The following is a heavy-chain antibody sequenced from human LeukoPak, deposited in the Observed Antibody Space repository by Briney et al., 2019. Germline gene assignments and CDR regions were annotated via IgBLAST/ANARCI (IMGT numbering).Heavy chain of an antibody. J-gene: IGHJ4*02. CDR2: IRYDGTKT. CDR1: GFTFSSYG. CDR3: AKDAYSGSPYYFDY. D-gene: IGHD1-26*01. Sequence: GGSLRLSCAASGFTFSSYGMHWVRQAPGKGLEWVAFIRYDGTKTYYADSVKGRFTISRDNSMNTLYLQMNSLRAEDTAVYYCAKDAYSGSPYYFDYWGQGTLVTVSS. V-gene: IGHV3-30*02.